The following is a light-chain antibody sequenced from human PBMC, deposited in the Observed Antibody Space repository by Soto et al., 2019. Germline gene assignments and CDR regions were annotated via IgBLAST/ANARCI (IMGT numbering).Light chain of an antibody. CDR3: QQLNTYPIT. J-gene: IGKJ5*01. CDR1: QGIASY. Sequence: DIPLTQSPSFLSASVGDRVTITCRASQGIASYLAWYQQRPGKAPKLLIYAASTLQSGVPSRFSGSGSGTEFTLTIGGLQPEDFATYYCQQLNTYPITFGQGTRLEMK. CDR2: AAS. V-gene: IGKV1-9*01.